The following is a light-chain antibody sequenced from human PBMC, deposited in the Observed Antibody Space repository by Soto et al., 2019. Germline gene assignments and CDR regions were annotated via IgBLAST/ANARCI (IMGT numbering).Light chain of an antibody. CDR3: SSYTSSSPHVV. CDR1: SSDVGGYNY. J-gene: IGLJ2*01. CDR2: EVS. Sequence: QSALTQPASVSGSPGQSITISCTGTSSDVGGYNYVSWYQQHPGKAPKLMIYEVSNRPSGVSNRFSGSKSGNTASLTISGRQAEDEADYYCSSYTSSSPHVVFGGGTKVTVL. V-gene: IGLV2-14*01.